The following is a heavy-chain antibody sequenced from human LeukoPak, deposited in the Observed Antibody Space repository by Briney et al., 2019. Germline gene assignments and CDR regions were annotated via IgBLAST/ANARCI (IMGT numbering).Heavy chain of an antibody. J-gene: IGHJ5*02. D-gene: IGHD2-2*01. CDR1: GGSISSGDYY. Sequence: SQTLSLTXTVSGGSISSGDYYWSWIRQPPGKGLEWIRYIYYSGSTYYNPSLKSRVTISVDTSKNQFSLKLSSVTAADTAVYYCAGAPVVPAYNWFDPWGQGTLVTVSS. CDR2: IYYSGST. V-gene: IGHV4-30-4*08. CDR3: AGAPVVPAYNWFDP.